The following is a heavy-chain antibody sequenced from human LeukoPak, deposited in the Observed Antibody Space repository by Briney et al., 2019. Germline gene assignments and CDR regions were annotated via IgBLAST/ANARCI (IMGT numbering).Heavy chain of an antibody. CDR1: GFIFSNYW. Sequence: GGSLRLSCAASGFIFSNYWMSWVRQAPGKGLEWVANIKQDGSEKYYVDSVKGRFTISRDNAKNSLYLQMNSLRAEDTAVYYCARFTYYYGSGSYTEPYYFDYWGQGTLVTVSS. CDR2: IKQDGSEK. D-gene: IGHD3-10*01. V-gene: IGHV3-7*01. CDR3: ARFTYYYGSGSYTEPYYFDY. J-gene: IGHJ4*02.